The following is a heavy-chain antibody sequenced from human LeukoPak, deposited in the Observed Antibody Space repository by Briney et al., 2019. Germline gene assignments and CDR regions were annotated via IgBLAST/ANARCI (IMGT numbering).Heavy chain of an antibody. CDR2: ISGSGGST. Sequence: GGSLRLSCAASGFTLTNYAMSWVRQAPGKGLQWVSHISGSGGSTYHADSVKGRFTISRDNSKNTLYLQMNSLRAEDTAVYYCARERKYDSRHFDYWGQGTLVTVSS. D-gene: IGHD3-22*01. J-gene: IGHJ4*02. V-gene: IGHV3-23*01. CDR1: GFTLTNYA. CDR3: ARERKYDSRHFDY.